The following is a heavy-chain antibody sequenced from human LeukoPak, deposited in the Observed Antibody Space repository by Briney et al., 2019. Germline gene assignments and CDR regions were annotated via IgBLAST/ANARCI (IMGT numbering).Heavy chain of an antibody. CDR1: GFAFASFA. Sequence: GGSLRLSCAAAGFAFASFAMNWVRQAPGKGLQWVSSISGSGGNTFYADSVKGRFTISRDNSKNTVYLQMNSLRADDMAVYYCAKGTRRGQPDPNYFYYYYMDVWGNGTTVTVSS. J-gene: IGHJ6*03. V-gene: IGHV3-23*01. CDR3: AKGTRRGQPDPNYFYYYYMDV. D-gene: IGHD2-2*01. CDR2: ISGSGGNT.